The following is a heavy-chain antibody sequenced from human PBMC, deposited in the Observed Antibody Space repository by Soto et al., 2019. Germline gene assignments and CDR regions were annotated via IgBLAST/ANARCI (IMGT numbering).Heavy chain of an antibody. CDR3: AGDIPSGSYRFDY. CDR1: GGSISSYP. D-gene: IGHD1-26*01. V-gene: IGHV4-59*08. Sequence: QVQLQESGPGLVKPSETLSLTCTVSGGSISSYPWRWIRQPAGKGLEWIGYIYNSGSTIYNPSFKSRVTILLDKPTNQFTLKLGSVTAADTAIYYGAGDIPSGSYRFDYWGQGTLVTVSS. CDR2: IYNSGST. J-gene: IGHJ4*02.